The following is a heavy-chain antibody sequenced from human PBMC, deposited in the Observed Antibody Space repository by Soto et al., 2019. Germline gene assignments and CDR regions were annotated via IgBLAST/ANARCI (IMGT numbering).Heavy chain of an antibody. V-gene: IGHV3-23*01. CDR3: AKRMRLHLGEVSLKAREYYFDY. D-gene: IGHD3-16*02. Sequence: EVQLLESGGGLVQPGGSLRLSCAASGFTFSSYAMSWVRQAPGKGLEWVSAISGSGGSTYYADSVKGRLTISRDNSKNTRYLQMNSLRAEDTAVYYCAKRMRLHLGEVSLKAREYYFDYWGQGTLVTVSS. CDR1: GFTFSSYA. CDR2: ISGSGGST. J-gene: IGHJ4*02.